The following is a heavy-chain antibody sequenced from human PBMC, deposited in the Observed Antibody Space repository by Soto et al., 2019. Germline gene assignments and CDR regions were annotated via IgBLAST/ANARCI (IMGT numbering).Heavy chain of an antibody. CDR2: INHSGST. V-gene: IGHV4-34*01. D-gene: IGHD3-3*01. J-gene: IGHJ6*02. CDR3: ARRGTVQQLFWSDYYYGMDV. CDR1: GGSFSGYY. Sequence: LFLTCAVYGGSFSGYYWSWIRQPPGKGLEWIGEINHSGSTNYNPSLKSRVTISVDTSKNQFSLKLSSVTAADTAVYYCARRGTVQQLFWSDYYYGMDVWGQGTTVTVSS.